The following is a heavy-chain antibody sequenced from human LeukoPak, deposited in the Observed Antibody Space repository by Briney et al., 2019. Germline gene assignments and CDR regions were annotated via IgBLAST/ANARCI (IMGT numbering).Heavy chain of an antibody. D-gene: IGHD3-9*01. V-gene: IGHV1-58*01. CDR2: IVIANGNT. CDR1: GFTFARSA. Sequence: ASVKVSCKASGFTFARSAVQWVRQARGQRPEWIGWIVIANGNTNYAQKFQERLTNTRDMSTSTAYMELSSLRSEDTAVYYCAAEDDFLTGYYDFDYWGQGTVVTVSS. J-gene: IGHJ4*02. CDR3: AAEDDFLTGYYDFDY.